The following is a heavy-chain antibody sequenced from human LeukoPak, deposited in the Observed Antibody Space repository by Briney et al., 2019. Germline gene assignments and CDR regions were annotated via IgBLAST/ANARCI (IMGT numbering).Heavy chain of an antibody. D-gene: IGHD1-1*01. CDR3: ARRDWNDGHYYFDY. CDR2: IYYSGST. J-gene: IGHJ4*02. Sequence: SETLSLTCTVSGGSISSSSYYWGWIRQPPGKGLEWIGSIYYSGSTYYNPSLKSRVTISVDTSKNQFSLKLSSVTAADTAVYYFARRDWNDGHYYFDYWGQGTLVTVSS. V-gene: IGHV4-39*01. CDR1: GGSISSSSYY.